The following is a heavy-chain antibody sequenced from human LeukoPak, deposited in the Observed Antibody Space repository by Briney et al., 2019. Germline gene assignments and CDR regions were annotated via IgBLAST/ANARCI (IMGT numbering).Heavy chain of an antibody. V-gene: IGHV4-39*07. J-gene: IGHJ3*02. CDR2: INHSGST. CDR3: ARGYYGDLDAFDI. D-gene: IGHD4-17*01. CDR1: GGSISSSSYY. Sequence: SETLSLTCTVSGGSISSSSYYWGWIRQPPGKGLEWIGEINHSGSTNYNPSLKSRVTISVDTSKNQFSLKLSSVTAADTAVYYCARGYYGDLDAFDIWGQGTMVTVSS.